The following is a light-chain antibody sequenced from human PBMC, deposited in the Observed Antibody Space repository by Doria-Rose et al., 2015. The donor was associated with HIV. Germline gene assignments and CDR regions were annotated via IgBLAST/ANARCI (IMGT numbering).Light chain of an antibody. V-gene: IGKV3-20*01. J-gene: IGKJ1*01. CDR2: DGS. CDR3: HQYGTSWT. CDR1: QSFSSTY. Sequence: TQSPCTLSLSPGERATLSCRASQSFSSTYLGWYQQKPGQAPSLLIYDGSTRATGIPDRFSASGSGTDFTLTINRLEPEDFALYYCHQYGTSWTFGQGTKVEI.